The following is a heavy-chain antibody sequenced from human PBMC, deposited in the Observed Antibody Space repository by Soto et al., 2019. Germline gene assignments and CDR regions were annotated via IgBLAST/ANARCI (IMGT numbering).Heavy chain of an antibody. J-gene: IGHJ6*02. Sequence: EVQLVESGGGLVQPGGSLRLSCAASGFTFSDHYMDWVRQAPGKGLEWVGRTRNKANSYTTEYAASVKGRFNISRDDSKNSLYLQRNSLKTEDSAVYYCARGGYCSSTSCYRDYYGMDVWGQGTTVTVSS. D-gene: IGHD2-2*01. V-gene: IGHV3-72*01. CDR2: TRNKANSYTT. CDR1: GFTFSDHY. CDR3: ARGGYCSSTSCYRDYYGMDV.